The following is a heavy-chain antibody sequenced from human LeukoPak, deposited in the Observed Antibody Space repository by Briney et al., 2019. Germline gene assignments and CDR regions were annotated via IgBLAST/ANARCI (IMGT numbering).Heavy chain of an antibody. V-gene: IGHV3-66*02. J-gene: IGHJ4*02. CDR3: ARGPPYYDFWSGYYRFDY. CDR2: IYSGGST. Sequence: GGSLRLSCAASGFTVSSNYMSWVRQAPGKGLEWVSAIYSGGSTYYADSVKGRFTISRDNSKNTLYLQMNSLRAEDTAVYYCARGPPYYDFWSGYYRFDYWGQGTLVTVSS. D-gene: IGHD3-3*01. CDR1: GFTVSSNY.